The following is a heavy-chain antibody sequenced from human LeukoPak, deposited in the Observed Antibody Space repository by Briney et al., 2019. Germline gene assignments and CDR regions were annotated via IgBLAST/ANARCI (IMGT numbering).Heavy chain of an antibody. CDR2: IYYSGST. J-gene: IGHJ6*04. V-gene: IGHV4-59*01. CDR3: ARDGAAAGTYYYYGMDV. Sequence: SETLSLTCTVSGGSISSYYWSWIRQPPGKGLEWIGYIYYSGSTNYNPSLKSRVTISVDTSKNQFSLKLSSVTAADTAVYYCARDGAAAGTYYYYGMDVWGKGTTVTVSS. D-gene: IGHD6-13*01. CDR1: GGSISSYY.